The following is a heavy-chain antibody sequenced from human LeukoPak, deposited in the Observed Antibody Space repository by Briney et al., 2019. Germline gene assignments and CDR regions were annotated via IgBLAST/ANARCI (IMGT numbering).Heavy chain of an antibody. D-gene: IGHD1-7*01. Sequence: ASVKVSCKASGYTFTSYGISWVRQAPGQGLEWMGWISAYNGNTNYAQKLQGRVTMTTDTSTSTAYMELSSLRSEDTAVYYCARSITGTTVCDYWGQGTLVTVSS. CDR2: ISAYNGNT. J-gene: IGHJ4*02. V-gene: IGHV1-18*01. CDR1: GYTFTSYG. CDR3: ARSITGTTVCDY.